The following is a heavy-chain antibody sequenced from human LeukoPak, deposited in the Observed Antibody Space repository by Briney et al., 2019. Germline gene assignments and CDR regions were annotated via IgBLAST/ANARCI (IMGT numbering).Heavy chain of an antibody. CDR2: INAGNGNT. CDR1: GYTFTGHA. J-gene: IGHJ4*02. CDR3: ASARGGNFDFVG. D-gene: IGHD3-9*01. V-gene: IGHV1-3*01. Sequence: ASVKVSCKASGYTFTGHAMHWVRQAPGQSLEWMGWINAGNGNTKYSQKFQGRVTITRDTSASTAYMELSSLRSEDTAVYYCASARGGNFDFVGWGQGTLVTVSS.